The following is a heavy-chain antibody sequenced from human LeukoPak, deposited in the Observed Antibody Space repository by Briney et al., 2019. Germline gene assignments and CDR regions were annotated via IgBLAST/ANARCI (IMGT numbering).Heavy chain of an antibody. J-gene: IGHJ4*02. Sequence: ASVKVSCKTSGYTFTGYYMHWVRQAPGQGLEWMGWINPNSGGTNYAQKFQGRVTMTRDTSISTAYMELSRLRSEDTAVYYCARGGEDIVVVPAVSWGQGTLVTVSS. CDR3: ARGGEDIVVVPAVS. CDR2: INPNSGGT. CDR1: GYTFTGYY. D-gene: IGHD2-2*01. V-gene: IGHV1-2*02.